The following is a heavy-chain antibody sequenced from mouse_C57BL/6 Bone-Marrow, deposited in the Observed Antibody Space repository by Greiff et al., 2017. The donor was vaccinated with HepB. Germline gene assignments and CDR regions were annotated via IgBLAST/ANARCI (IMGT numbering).Heavy chain of an antibody. J-gene: IGHJ1*03. CDR2: IRLKSDNYAT. CDR1: GFTFSNYW. CDR3: TGGVYYGNHWYFDV. D-gene: IGHD2-1*01. Sequence: EVKVVESGGGLVQPGGSMKLSCVASGFTFSNYWMDWVRQSPEKGLEWVAQIRLKSDNYATHYAESVKGRFTISRDDSKSSVYLQMNNLRAEDTGIYYCTGGVYYGNHWYFDVWGTGTTVTVSS. V-gene: IGHV6-3*01.